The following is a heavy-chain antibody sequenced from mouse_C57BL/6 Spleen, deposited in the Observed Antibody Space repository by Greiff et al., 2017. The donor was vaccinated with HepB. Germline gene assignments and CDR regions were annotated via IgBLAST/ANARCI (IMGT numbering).Heavy chain of an antibody. V-gene: IGHV1-55*01. D-gene: IGHD2-5*01. J-gene: IGHJ4*01. CDR1: GYTFTSYW. CDR3: ERGYSNYEYAMDY. CDR2: IYPGSGST. Sequence: VQLQQSGAELVKPGASVKMSCKASGYTFTSYWITWVKQRPGQGLEWIGDIYPGSGSTNYNEKFKSKATLTVDTSSSTAYMQLSSLTSEDSAVYYCERGYSNYEYAMDYWGQGTSVTVSS.